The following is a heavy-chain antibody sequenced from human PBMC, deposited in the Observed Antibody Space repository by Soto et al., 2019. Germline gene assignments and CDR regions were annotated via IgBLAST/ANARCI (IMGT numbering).Heavy chain of an antibody. J-gene: IGHJ4*02. CDR3: AKASTMVRGVILDDFDY. CDR2: LSDNGGST. Sequence: EVQLLESGGGLVQPGGSLRLSCAASGFTFSSYAMSWVRQAPGKGLEWVSTLSDNGGSTYYADSVKGRFTISRDNSKNPLYMQRNSLRAEATAVYYCAKASTMVRGVILDDFDYWGQGTLVTVSS. D-gene: IGHD3-10*01. V-gene: IGHV3-23*01. CDR1: GFTFSSYA.